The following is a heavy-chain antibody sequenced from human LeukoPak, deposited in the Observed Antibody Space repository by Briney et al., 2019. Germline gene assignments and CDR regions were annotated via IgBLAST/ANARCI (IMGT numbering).Heavy chain of an antibody. CDR2: IIPIFGTA. J-gene: IGHJ6*02. CDR1: GGTFSSYA. CDR3: ARDRKPTLMPGDDSSSWQNYYYYGMDV. V-gene: IGHV1-69*13. D-gene: IGHD6-13*01. Sequence: GASVKVSCKASGGTFSSYAISWVRQAPGQGLEWMGGIIPIFGTANYAQKFQGRVTITADESTSTAYMELSSLRAEDTAVYYCARDRKPTLMPGDDSSSWQNYYYYGMDVWGQGTTVTVSS.